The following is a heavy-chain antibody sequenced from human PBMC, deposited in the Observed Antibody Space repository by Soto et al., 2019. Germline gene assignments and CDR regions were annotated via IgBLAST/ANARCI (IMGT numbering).Heavy chain of an antibody. J-gene: IGHJ6*02. D-gene: IGHD2-21*02. CDR3: ARDLWGYCGTDCYPLDV. V-gene: IGHV4-59*01. Sequence: SETLPLTCTVSGGSISSYYWSLLRQPPGKGLEWIGYMYNTGSTIYNPSLKSRVTISVDTSKNQFSLKLNAVTAADTAVYYCARDLWGYCGTDCYPLDVWGQGTTVTVSS. CDR2: MYNTGST. CDR1: GGSISSYY.